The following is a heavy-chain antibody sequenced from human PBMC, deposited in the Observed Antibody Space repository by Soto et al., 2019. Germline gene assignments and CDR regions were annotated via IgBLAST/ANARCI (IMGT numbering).Heavy chain of an antibody. Sequence: QVQLVESGGGVVQPGRSLRLSCAASGFIFSKYGMHWVRQAPGKGLEWVALIWNDGIRKVYVDSVKGRFTISRDNSKNTLDLQMNNLRDEDTAVYYCARDDDNDANALDYWGPGTLVTVSS. CDR3: ARDDDNDANALDY. CDR2: IWNDGIRK. V-gene: IGHV3-33*08. J-gene: IGHJ4*02. CDR1: GFIFSKYG.